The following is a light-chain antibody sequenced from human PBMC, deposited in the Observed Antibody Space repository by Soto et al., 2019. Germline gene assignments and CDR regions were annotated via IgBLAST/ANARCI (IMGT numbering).Light chain of an antibody. J-gene: IGLJ2*01. CDR1: SSDVGGYNY. Sequence: QSVLTQPASVSGSPGQSITISCTGTSSDVGGYNYVSWYQQHPGKAPKLMLYDVSNRPSGVSNRFSGSKSGNTASLTISGPQAEDEAHYYCSSYTRTNTLVVFGGGTQLTV. V-gene: IGLV2-14*01. CDR2: DVS. CDR3: SSYTRTNTLVV.